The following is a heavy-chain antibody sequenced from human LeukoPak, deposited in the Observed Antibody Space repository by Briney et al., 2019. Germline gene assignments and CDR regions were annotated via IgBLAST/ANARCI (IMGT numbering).Heavy chain of an antibody. CDR2: ICYSGTT. CDR3: ARQISDYYYYYIDV. J-gene: IGHJ6*03. V-gene: IGHV4-39*01. Sequence: SETLSLTCTVSGGSISGSHYYWGWIRQTPGKGLEWIGTICYSGTTYYNPSLESRATISEDTSKNQFSLTLRSVTAADTAVYYCARQISDYYYYYIDVWGKGTTVTVSS. CDR1: GGSISGSHYY. D-gene: IGHD3-10*01.